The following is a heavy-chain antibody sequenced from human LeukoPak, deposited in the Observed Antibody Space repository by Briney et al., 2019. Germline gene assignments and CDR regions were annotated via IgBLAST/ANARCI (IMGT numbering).Heavy chain of an antibody. V-gene: IGHV3-33*01. D-gene: IGHD4-11*01. CDR1: GFTFSSYA. Sequence: GGSLRLSCAASGFTFSSYAMHWVRQAPGKGLEWVALTWCDGNNKYYADSVKGRFTISRDNSKNMLYLQMNSLRAEDTAVYYCARGIGASNTVCDYWGQGTLVTVSS. CDR2: TWCDGNNK. CDR3: ARGIGASNTVCDY. J-gene: IGHJ4*02.